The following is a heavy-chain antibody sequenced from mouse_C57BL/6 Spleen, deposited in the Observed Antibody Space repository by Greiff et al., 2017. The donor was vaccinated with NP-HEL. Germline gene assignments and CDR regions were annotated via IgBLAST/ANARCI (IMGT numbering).Heavy chain of an antibody. V-gene: IGHV1-69*01. D-gene: IGHD3-2*02. CDR3: ARKLRPYYFDY. CDR1: GYTFTSYW. Sequence: QVQLQQPGAELVMPGASVKLSCKASGYTFTSYWMHWVKQRPGQGLEWIGEIDPSDSYTNYNQKFKGKSTLTVDKSSSTAYMQLSSLTSEDSAVYYCARKLRPYYFDYWGKGTTLTVSS. J-gene: IGHJ2*01. CDR2: IDPSDSYT.